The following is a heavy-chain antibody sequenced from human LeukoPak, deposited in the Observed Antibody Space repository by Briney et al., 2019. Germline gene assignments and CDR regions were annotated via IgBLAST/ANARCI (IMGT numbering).Heavy chain of an antibody. CDR1: GFTFSSYG. D-gene: IGHD4-11*01. CDR2: ISYDGSNK. Sequence: PGGSLRLSCAASGFTFSSYGMHWVRQAPGKGLEWVAVISYDGSNKYYADSVKGRFTISRDNSKNTLYLEMNSLRAEDTAVYYCATRDYISSKYWGQGTLVTVSP. J-gene: IGHJ4*02. CDR3: ATRDYISSKY. V-gene: IGHV3-30*03.